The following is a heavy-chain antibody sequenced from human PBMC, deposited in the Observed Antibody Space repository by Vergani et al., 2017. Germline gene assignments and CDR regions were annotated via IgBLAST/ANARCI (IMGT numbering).Heavy chain of an antibody. J-gene: IGHJ3*02. D-gene: IGHD6-19*01. CDR1: GGSFSGYY. CDR3: ARKGQWLVRGAFDI. V-gene: IGHV4-34*01. Sequence: QVQLQQWGAGLLKPSETLSLTCAVSGGSFSGYYWSWIRQPPGKGLEWIGEINHSGSTNYNPSLKSRVTISVDTSKNQFSLKLSSVTAADTAVYYCARKGQWLVRGAFDIWGQGTMVTVSS. CDR2: INHSGST.